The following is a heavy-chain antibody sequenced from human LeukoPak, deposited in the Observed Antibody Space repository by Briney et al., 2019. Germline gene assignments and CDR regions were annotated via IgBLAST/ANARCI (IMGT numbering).Heavy chain of an antibody. Sequence: PLGSLRLSSAASDFTASSYFMSCVRQAPGKGMEWVFFIHNGDNSLYADSVKGRFTISIHNSKNTLYLQVNSLRPEATAVYFCARGGSSGNDYSSFDIWGQGTMVSVSS. CDR2: IHNGDNS. V-gene: IGHV3-53*04. CDR1: DFTASSYF. J-gene: IGHJ3*02. D-gene: IGHD5-12*01. CDR3: ARGGSSGNDYSSFDI.